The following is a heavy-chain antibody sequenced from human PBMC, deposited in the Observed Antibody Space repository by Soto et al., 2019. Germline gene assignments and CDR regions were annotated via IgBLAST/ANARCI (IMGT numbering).Heavy chain of an antibody. CDR2: ISAYNGNT. Sequence: ASVKVSCKASGYTFTSYGISWVRQAPGQGLEWMGWISAYNGNTNYAQKLQGRVTMTTDTSTSTAYMELRSLRSDETALYYCARVLVNLSQGFYSPTGPQFDPWGQGTLVTVSS. V-gene: IGHV1-18*01. D-gene: IGHD2-21*01. J-gene: IGHJ5*02. CDR3: ARVLVNLSQGFYSPTGPQFDP. CDR1: GYTFTSYG.